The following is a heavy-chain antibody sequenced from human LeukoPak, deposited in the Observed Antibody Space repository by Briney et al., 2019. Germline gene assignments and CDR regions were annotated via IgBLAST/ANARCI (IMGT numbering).Heavy chain of an antibody. CDR3: ARGGITIFGVVMDFDY. V-gene: IGHV1-18*04. CDR1: GYTFTGYY. Sequence: ASVKVSCKASGYTFTGYYMHWVRQAPGQGLEWMGWISAYNGNTNYAQKLQGRVTMTTDTSTSTAYMELRSLRSDDTAVYYCARGGITIFGVVMDFDYWGQGTLVTVSS. CDR2: ISAYNGNT. J-gene: IGHJ4*02. D-gene: IGHD3-3*01.